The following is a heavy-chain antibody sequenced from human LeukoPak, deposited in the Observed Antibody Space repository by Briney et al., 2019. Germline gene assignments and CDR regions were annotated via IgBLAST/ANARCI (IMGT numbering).Heavy chain of an antibody. Sequence: PGGSLRLSCAASGFTFSDYYMTWIRQAPGKGLERVSYISSSGSIIYYADSVKGRFTISRDNAKNSLYLQMNSLRAEDTAVYYCARDKLADTAMVYLDYWGQGTLVTVSS. CDR2: ISSSGSII. V-gene: IGHV3-11*01. J-gene: IGHJ4*02. CDR1: GFTFSDYY. D-gene: IGHD5-18*01. CDR3: ARDKLADTAMVYLDY.